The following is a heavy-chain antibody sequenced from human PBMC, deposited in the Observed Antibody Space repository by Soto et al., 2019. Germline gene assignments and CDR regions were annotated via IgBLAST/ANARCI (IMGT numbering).Heavy chain of an antibody. V-gene: IGHV1-69*13. D-gene: IGHD2-2*01. CDR3: VRQDCSSTSCYGGYYYYGMDV. Sequence: ASVKVSCKASGGTFSSYAISWVRQAPGQGLEWMGGIIPIFGTANYAQKFQGRVTITADESTSTAYMELSSLRSEDTAVYYCVRQDCSSTSCYGGYYYYGMDVWGQGTTVTVSS. J-gene: IGHJ6*02. CDR2: IIPIFGTA. CDR1: GGTFSSYA.